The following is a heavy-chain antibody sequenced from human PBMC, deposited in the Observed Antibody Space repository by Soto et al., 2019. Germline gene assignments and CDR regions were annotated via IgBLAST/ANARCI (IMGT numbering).Heavy chain of an antibody. D-gene: IGHD2-2*01. Sequence: PSETLSLTCTVSGGSISSYYWSWIRQPPGKGLEWIGYIYYSGSTNYNPSLKSRVTISVDTSKNQFSLKLSSVTAADTAVYYCARRYASCSDYWGQGTLVTVSS. CDR3: ARRYASCSDY. CDR2: IYYSGST. V-gene: IGHV4-59*08. J-gene: IGHJ4*02. CDR1: GGSISSYY.